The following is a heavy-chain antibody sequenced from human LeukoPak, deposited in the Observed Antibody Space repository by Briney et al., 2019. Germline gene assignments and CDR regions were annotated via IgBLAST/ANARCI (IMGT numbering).Heavy chain of an antibody. V-gene: IGHV5-51*01. CDR1: GYSFTKYW. Sequence: GESLKISRKGSGYSFTKYWIGWVRQMPGKGLEWKGIIYPGDSDTIYSPHFQVQVTISADKSISTAYLQWSSLKASDSAIYYCARSATVYSSSWYVYWGQGTLVTVSS. CDR3: ARSATVYSSSWYVY. CDR2: IYPGDSDT. D-gene: IGHD6-13*01. J-gene: IGHJ4*02.